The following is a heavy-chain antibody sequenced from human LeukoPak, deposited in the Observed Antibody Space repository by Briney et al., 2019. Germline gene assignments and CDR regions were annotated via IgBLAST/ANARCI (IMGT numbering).Heavy chain of an antibody. V-gene: IGHV4-39*01. J-gene: IGHJ5*02. CDR1: GGSISSSSYS. D-gene: IGHD3-10*01. CDR2: IYYSGST. Sequence: SETLSLTCSVSGGSISSSSYSWGWIRQPPGKGLEWIGSIYYSGSTYYNPSLKSRVTISVDTSKNQFSLKLSSVTAADTAVYYCARHELTYYYGSGSYESNWFDPWGQGTLVTVSS. CDR3: ARHELTYYYGSGSYESNWFDP.